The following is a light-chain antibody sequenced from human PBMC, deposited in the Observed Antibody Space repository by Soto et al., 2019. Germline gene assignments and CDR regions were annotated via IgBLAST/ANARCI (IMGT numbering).Light chain of an antibody. Sequence: SALTQPASVSGSPGQSITISCTGTSSDVGAYNSVSWYQQHPDKAPKLIIYEVRHRPSGVSNRFSGSKSGHTASLTISGLQAEDEADYYCSSYTRFSTLVFGGGTKLTVL. CDR2: EVR. J-gene: IGLJ2*01. CDR1: SSDVGAYNS. V-gene: IGLV2-14*01. CDR3: SSYTRFSTLV.